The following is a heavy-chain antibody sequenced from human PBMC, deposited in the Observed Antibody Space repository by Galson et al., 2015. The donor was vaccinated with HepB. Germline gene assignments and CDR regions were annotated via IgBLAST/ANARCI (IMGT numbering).Heavy chain of an antibody. Sequence: SLRLSCAASGFTFSSYGMHWVRQAPGKGLEWVAVISYDGSNKYYADSVKGRFTISRDNSKNTLYLQMNSLRGDDTAVYYCAKDRVLTVADPGAFDIWGQGTMISVSS. CDR3: AKDRVLTVADPGAFDI. CDR2: ISYDGSNK. J-gene: IGHJ3*02. D-gene: IGHD4-23*01. V-gene: IGHV3-30*18. CDR1: GFTFSSYG.